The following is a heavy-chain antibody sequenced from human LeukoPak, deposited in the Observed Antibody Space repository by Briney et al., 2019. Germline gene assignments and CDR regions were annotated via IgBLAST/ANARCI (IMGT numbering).Heavy chain of an antibody. D-gene: IGHD6-13*01. CDR2: ISSSGSTI. J-gene: IGHJ6*02. CDR3: ARDRGSSSWYYYGMDV. Sequence: GGSLRLSCAASGFTFSDYYMSWIRQATGKGLEWVSYISSSGSTIYYADSVKGRFTISRDNAKNSLYLQMNSLRAEDTAVYYCARDRGSSSWYYYGMDVWGQGTTVTVSS. V-gene: IGHV3-11*01. CDR1: GFTFSDYY.